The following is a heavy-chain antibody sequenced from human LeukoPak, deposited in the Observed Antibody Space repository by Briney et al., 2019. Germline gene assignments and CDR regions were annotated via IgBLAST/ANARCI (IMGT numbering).Heavy chain of an antibody. V-gene: IGHV4-39*07. CDR1: GGSISSSSYY. Sequence: PSETLPLTCTVSGGSISSSSYYWGWIRQPPGKGLEWIGSIYYSGSTYYNPSLKSRVTISVDTSKNQFSLKLSSVTAADTAVYHCARRPGYCPNGVCYKRNWFDPWGQGTLVTVSS. J-gene: IGHJ5*02. CDR3: ARRPGYCPNGVCYKRNWFDP. D-gene: IGHD2-8*01. CDR2: IYYSGST.